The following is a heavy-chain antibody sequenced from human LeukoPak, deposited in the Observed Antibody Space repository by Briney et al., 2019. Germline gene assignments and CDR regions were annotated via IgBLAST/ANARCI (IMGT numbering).Heavy chain of an antibody. CDR2: IYSGGST. J-gene: IGHJ3*02. CDR3: AREGSRGAFDI. V-gene: IGHV3-53*01. CDR1: GFTVSSNY. Sequence: GGSLRLSCAASGFTVSSNYMSWVRQAPGKGLEWVSVIYSGGSTYYADSVKGRFTISRDNPKNTLYLQMNSLRAEDTAVYYCAREGSRGAFDIWGQGTMVTVSS.